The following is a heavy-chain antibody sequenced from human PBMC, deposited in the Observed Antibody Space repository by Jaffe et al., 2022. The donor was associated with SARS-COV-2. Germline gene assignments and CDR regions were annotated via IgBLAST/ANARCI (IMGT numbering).Heavy chain of an antibody. J-gene: IGHJ6*03. D-gene: IGHD7-27*01. CDR1: GFTFSSYD. V-gene: IGHV3-13*01. CDR3: ARSGDPSEPSYMDV. CDR2: IGTAGDT. Sequence: EVQLVESGGGLVQPGGSLRLSCAASGFTFSSYDMHWVRQATGKGLEWVSAIGTAGDTYYPGSVKGRFTISRENAKNSLYLQMNSLRAGDTAVYYCARSGDPSEPSYMDVWGKGTTVTVSS.